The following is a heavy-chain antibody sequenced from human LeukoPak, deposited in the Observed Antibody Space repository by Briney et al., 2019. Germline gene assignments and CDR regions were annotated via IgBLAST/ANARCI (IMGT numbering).Heavy chain of an antibody. V-gene: IGHV3-23*01. CDR2: ISGSGGST. CDR3: AKAPYYYDSSGYYPPFDY. CDR1: GFTFSSYA. J-gene: IGHJ4*02. Sequence: GGSLRLSCAASGFTFSSYAMSWVRQAPGKGLEWVSAISGSGGSTYYADSVKGRFTISRDNSKNTLYLQMNSLRAEDTAVYYCAKAPYYYDSSGYYPPFDYWGQETLVTVSS. D-gene: IGHD3-22*01.